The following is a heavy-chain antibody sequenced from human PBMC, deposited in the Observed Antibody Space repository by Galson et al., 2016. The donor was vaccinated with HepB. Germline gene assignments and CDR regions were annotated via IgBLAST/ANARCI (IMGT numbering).Heavy chain of an antibody. J-gene: IGHJ4*02. Sequence: SVKVSCKASGYTFASYGIAWVRQAPGHGLEWMGWISSYDDNVKYAQKFQGRLTMTIDSSTDTAYMELRSLRSDDTDIYYCARERGNYAYFDYWGQGTLVTVSS. D-gene: IGHD4-11*01. CDR2: ISSYDDNV. CDR3: ARERGNYAYFDY. CDR1: GYTFASYG. V-gene: IGHV1-18*01.